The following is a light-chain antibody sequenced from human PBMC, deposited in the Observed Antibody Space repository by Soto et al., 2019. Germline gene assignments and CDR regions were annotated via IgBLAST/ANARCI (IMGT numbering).Light chain of an antibody. Sequence: DIVLTQSPGTLSVSPGERVTLSCRASQIVTSDYLAWYHQEPGQAPRLLIYGASNRATGIPDRFSGSGSGTDFTLTISRLEPEDFAVYYCQQYGSSPTTFGQGTKVDIK. CDR2: GAS. CDR1: QIVTSDY. CDR3: QQYGSSPTT. J-gene: IGKJ1*01. V-gene: IGKV3-20*01.